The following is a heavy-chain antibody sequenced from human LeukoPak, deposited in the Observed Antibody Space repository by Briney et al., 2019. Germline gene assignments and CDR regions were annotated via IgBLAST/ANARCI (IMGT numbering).Heavy chain of an antibody. CDR3: AKGFVVVVSATQSSWFDP. J-gene: IGHJ5*02. V-gene: IGHV3-23*01. CDR1: GFTFSNYW. Sequence: GGSLRLSCAASGFTFSNYWMSWVRQAPGKGLEWVSAISGSGGNTYYADSVKGRFTISRDNPKNTLYLQMNSLRAEDTAVYYCAKGFVVVVSATQSSWFDPWGQGTLVTVSS. D-gene: IGHD2-15*01. CDR2: ISGSGGNT.